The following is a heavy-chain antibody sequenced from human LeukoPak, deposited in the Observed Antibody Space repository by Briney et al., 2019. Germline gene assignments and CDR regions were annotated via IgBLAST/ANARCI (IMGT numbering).Heavy chain of an antibody. D-gene: IGHD4-11*01. J-gene: IGHJ6*02. Sequence: PGGSLRLSCAASRFTFSDYAMDWVRQAPGKGLEWVAVVSYDGNNKYYADSVKGRFTISRDNSKNTLYLQMNSLRAEDTAVYYCARTPVLTTGVYGMDVWGQGTTVTVSS. CDR1: RFTFSDYA. V-gene: IGHV3-30-3*01. CDR3: ARTPVLTTGVYGMDV. CDR2: VSYDGNNK.